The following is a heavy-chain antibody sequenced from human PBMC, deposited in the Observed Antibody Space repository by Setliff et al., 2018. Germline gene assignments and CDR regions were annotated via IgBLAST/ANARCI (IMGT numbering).Heavy chain of an antibody. D-gene: IGHD1-7*01. CDR1: GFTFSSWG. CDR3: AKAGGWNWPRYYFDY. CDR2: INSGSGFLT. V-gene: IGHV3-23*01. J-gene: IGHJ4*02. Sequence: PGGSLRLSCTASGFTFSSWGMSWVRQAPGKGLEWVSGINSGSGFLTHYADSVKGRFTISRDNSKNTLYLEMTSLRADDTAIYYCAKAGGWNWPRYYFDYWGQGTLVTSPQ.